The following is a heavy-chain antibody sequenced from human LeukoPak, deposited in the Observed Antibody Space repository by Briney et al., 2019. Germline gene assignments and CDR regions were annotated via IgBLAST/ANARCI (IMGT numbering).Heavy chain of an antibody. CDR3: ARRVTYYYDSSGYYPLNWFDP. J-gene: IGHJ5*02. D-gene: IGHD3-22*01. Sequence: SETLPLTCAVYGGSFSGYYWSWIRQPPGKGLEWIGEINHSGSTNYNPSLKSRVTISVDTSKNQFSLKLSSVTAADTAVYYCARRVTYYYDSSGYYPLNWFDPWGQGTLVTVSS. V-gene: IGHV4-34*01. CDR2: INHSGST. CDR1: GGSFSGYY.